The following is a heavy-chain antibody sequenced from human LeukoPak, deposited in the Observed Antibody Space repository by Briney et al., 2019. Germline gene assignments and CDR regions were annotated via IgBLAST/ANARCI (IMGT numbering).Heavy chain of an antibody. CDR1: GYSISSGYY. CDR3: ASVGASHYGDWFFDY. Sequence: SETLSLTCAVSGYSISSGYYWGWIRQPPGKGLEWIGSIYHSGSTYYNPSLKRRTTISLDTSKKQFSLRLTSVTAADTAVYYCASVGASHYGDWFFDYWGQGTLVTVSS. J-gene: IGHJ4*02. D-gene: IGHD4-17*01. CDR2: IYHSGST. V-gene: IGHV4-38-2*01.